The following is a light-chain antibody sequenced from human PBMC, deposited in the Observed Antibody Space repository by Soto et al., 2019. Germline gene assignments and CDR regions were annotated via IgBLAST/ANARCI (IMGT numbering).Light chain of an antibody. Sequence: EIVMTQSPGTLSVSPGERATLSCRASQTVSRHLAWYQQKPGQAPRLLINDSSNRATGIPARFSGSGSGTDFTLTISSLEPEDFAVYYCQQRSSWPTFGQGTKVDIK. J-gene: IGKJ1*01. CDR3: QQRSSWPT. CDR2: DSS. CDR1: QTVSRH. V-gene: IGKV3-11*01.